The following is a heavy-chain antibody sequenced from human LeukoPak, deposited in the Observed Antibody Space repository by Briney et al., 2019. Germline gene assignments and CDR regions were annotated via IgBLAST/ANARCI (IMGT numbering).Heavy chain of an antibody. V-gene: IGHV4-4*02. Sequence: SGTLSLTCAVSGGSISSSNWWSWVRQPPGKGLEWIGEIYHSGSTNYNPSLKSRVTISVDKPKNQFSLKLSSVTAADTAVYYCARGDGDYSFDYWGQGTLVTVSS. D-gene: IGHD4-17*01. CDR1: GGSISSSNW. CDR2: IYHSGST. CDR3: ARGDGDYSFDY. J-gene: IGHJ4*02.